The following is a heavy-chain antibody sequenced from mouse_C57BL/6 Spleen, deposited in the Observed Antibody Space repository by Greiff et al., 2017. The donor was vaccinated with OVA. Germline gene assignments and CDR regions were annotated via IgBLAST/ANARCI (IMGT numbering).Heavy chain of an antibody. J-gene: IGHJ2*01. CDR1: GYAFSSSW. CDR3: ARGGRQNYDYAQCFY. V-gene: IGHV1-82*01. Sequence: QVQLKESGPELVKPGASVKISCKASGYAFSSSWMNWVKQRPGKGLEWIGRIYPGDGDTNYNGPFKGKATLTADKSSSTAYMQLSSLTSEDSAVYFCARGGRQNYDYAQCFYWGQGTTLTVSS. CDR2: IYPGDGDT. D-gene: IGHD2-4*01.